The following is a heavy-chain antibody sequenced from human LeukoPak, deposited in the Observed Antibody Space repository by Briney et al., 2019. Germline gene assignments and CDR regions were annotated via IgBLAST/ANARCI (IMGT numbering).Heavy chain of an antibody. CDR3: ARRAGGYFFHH. D-gene: IGHD1-26*01. Sequence: GGSLRLSCTASGYIFSKDWMCGGRQAPGGGVEWGAAVSEDGAETYYVHSLKGRVTISGDNAKNSLYLQMNTARAADTAVYYCARRAGGYFFHHGSEGTLVTVP. CDR1: GYIFSKDW. J-gene: IGHJ1*01. V-gene: IGHV3-7*01. CDR2: VSEDGAET.